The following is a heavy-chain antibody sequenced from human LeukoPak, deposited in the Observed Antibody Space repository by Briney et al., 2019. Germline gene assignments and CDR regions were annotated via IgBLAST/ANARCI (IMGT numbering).Heavy chain of an antibody. Sequence: GASVKVSCKASGYTFTSYGISWVRQAPGQGLEWMGWISTYNGNTNYAQKLQGRVTMTTDTSTTTAYMELRSLTSDDTAVYYCARGRPYYGSGSYSSYYGMDVWGQGTTVTVSS. J-gene: IGHJ6*02. CDR2: ISTYNGNT. V-gene: IGHV1-18*01. CDR1: GYTFTSYG. D-gene: IGHD3-10*01. CDR3: ARGRPYYGSGSYSSYYGMDV.